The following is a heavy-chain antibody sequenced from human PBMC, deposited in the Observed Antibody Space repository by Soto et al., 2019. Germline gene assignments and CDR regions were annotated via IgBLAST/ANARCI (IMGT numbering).Heavy chain of an antibody. CDR1: GGTFSSYA. CDR2: IIPIFGTA. J-gene: IGHJ6*02. CDR3: ARVCRGSGGSCYSPYYYYGMDV. D-gene: IGHD2-15*01. V-gene: IGHV1-69*12. Sequence: QVQLVQSGAEVKKPGSSVKVSCKASGGTFSSYAISWVRQAPGQGLEWMGGIIPIFGTANYAQKFQGRVTITADECTSTAYMEVSSLRSEDTAVYYCARVCRGSGGSCYSPYYYYGMDVWGQGTTVTVSS.